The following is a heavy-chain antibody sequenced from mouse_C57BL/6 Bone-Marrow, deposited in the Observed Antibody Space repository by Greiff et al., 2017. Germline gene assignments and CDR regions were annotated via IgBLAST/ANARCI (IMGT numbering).Heavy chain of an antibody. J-gene: IGHJ3*01. Sequence: EVKLQESGGDLVKPGGSLKLSCAASGFTFSSYGMSWVRQTPDKRLEWVATISSGGSYTYYPDSVKGRFTISRDNAKNTLYLQMSSLKSEDTAMYYCARQDYYGSSPFAYWGQGTLVTVSA. V-gene: IGHV5-6*01. D-gene: IGHD1-1*01. CDR3: ARQDYYGSSPFAY. CDR2: ISSGGSYT. CDR1: GFTFSSYG.